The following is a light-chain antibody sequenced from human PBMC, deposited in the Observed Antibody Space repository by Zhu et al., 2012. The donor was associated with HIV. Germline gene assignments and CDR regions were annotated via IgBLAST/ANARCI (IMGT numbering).Light chain of an antibody. CDR1: QSVSSSD. V-gene: IGKV3-20*01. CDR2: GAS. J-gene: IGKJ4*01. CDR3: RHYGTSPPLT. Sequence: EIVLTQSPGTLSLSLGDTATLSCRASQSVSSSDLAWFQQRPGQAPRLLIYGASSRATDIPDRFSGSGSGTDFTLTISRLEPEDFAVYYCRHYGTSPPLTFGGGTKVEIK.